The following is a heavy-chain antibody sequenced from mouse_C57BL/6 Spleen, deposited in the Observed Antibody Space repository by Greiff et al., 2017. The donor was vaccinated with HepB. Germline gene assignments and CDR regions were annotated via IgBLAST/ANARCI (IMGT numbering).Heavy chain of an antibody. CDR2: IYPGDGDT. J-gene: IGHJ4*01. CDR3: AAYVYAMDY. Sequence: VQLQQSGPELVKPGASVKISCKASGYAFSSSWMNWVKQRPGKGLEWIGRIYPGDGDTNYNGKFKGKATLTADKSSSTAYMQLSSLTSEDSAVYFCAAYVYAMDYWGQGTSVTVSS. CDR1: GYAFSSSW. V-gene: IGHV1-82*01. D-gene: IGHD1-1*01.